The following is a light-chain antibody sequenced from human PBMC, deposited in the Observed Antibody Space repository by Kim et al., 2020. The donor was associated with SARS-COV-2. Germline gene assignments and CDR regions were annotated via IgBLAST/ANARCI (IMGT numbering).Light chain of an antibody. CDR2: QDS. CDR1: KWGDKY. V-gene: IGLV3-1*01. J-gene: IGLJ2*01. Sequence: VSPGQTASITCSGDKWGDKYACWYQQKPGQSPVLVIYQDSKRPSGIHERFSGSNSGNTAPLTISGTQAMDEADYYCQAWDSSTVVFGGGTKLTVL. CDR3: QAWDSSTVV.